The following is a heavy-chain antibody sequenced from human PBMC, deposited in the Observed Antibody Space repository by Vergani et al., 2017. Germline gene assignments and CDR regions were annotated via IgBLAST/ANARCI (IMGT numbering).Heavy chain of an antibody. J-gene: IGHJ5*02. CDR1: GYNFTSFD. Sequence: QEQLVQSAAEVRKPGASVKVSCKASGYNFTSFDINWVRLATGQGLEWMGWMNPKSGNTAYAAKFQGRITMTRDSSTDTAYMEMKSLRSEDTAIYFCARGVLDSKYRHNWFGPWVQGTVVTVSS. CDR2: MNPKSGNT. D-gene: IGHD3/OR15-3a*01. CDR3: ARGVLDSKYRHNWFGP. V-gene: IGHV1-8*01.